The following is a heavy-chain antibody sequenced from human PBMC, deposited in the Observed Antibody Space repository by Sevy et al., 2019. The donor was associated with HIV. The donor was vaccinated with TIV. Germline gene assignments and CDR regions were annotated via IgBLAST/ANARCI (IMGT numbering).Heavy chain of an antibody. Sequence: GGSLRLSCAASGFTFDDYGMSWVRQAPGKGLEWVSGINWNGGSTGYADSVKGRFTISRDNAKNSLYLQMNSLRAEDTALYYCARDRIGRSCSGGSCSPYYYYYMDVWGKGTTVTVSS. CDR2: INWNGGST. D-gene: IGHD2-15*01. CDR1: GFTFDDYG. CDR3: ARDRIGRSCSGGSCSPYYYYYMDV. V-gene: IGHV3-20*04. J-gene: IGHJ6*03.